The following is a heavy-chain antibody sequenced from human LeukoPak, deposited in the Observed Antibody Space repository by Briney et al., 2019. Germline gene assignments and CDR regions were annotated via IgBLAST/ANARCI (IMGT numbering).Heavy chain of an antibody. CDR3: ARRVYNSGWYIDY. J-gene: IGHJ4*02. V-gene: IGHV3-33*01. CDR1: GFTFSSYG. D-gene: IGHD6-19*01. CDR2: IWYDGSNK. Sequence: PGRSLRLSCAASGFTFSSYGMHWVRQAPGKGLEWVAVIWYDGSNKYYADSVKGRFTISRDNAKNSLYLQMNSLRAEDTAVYYCARRVYNSGWYIDYWGQGTLVTVSS.